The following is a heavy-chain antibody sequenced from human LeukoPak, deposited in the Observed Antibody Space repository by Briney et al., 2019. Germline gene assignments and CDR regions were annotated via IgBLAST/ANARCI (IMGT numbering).Heavy chain of an antibody. CDR2: IYYRGNS. D-gene: IGHD2-15*01. J-gene: IGHJ6*03. V-gene: IGHV4-28*06. CDR1: GYSITSNFW. CDR3: ARSSWDYFYYYMDV. Sequence: SDTLSLTCAVSGYSITSNFWWGWIRQPPGKGLEWIGSIYYRGNSNYNPSLKSRVTMSVDTSKNHFSLKLSSVTALDTAVYYCARSSWDYFYYYMDVWGKGTTVTVSS.